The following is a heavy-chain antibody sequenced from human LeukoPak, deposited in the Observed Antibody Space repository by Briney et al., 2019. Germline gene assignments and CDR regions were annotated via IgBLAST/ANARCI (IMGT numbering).Heavy chain of an antibody. CDR1: GFIFNTNG. V-gene: IGHV3-23*01. J-gene: IGHJ4*02. CDR2: IAGGDEST. CDR3: ARGVYWSLDY. D-gene: IGHD1-1*01. Sequence: PGGSLRLSCAISGFIFNTNGMNWVRQSPRKGLEWLATIAGGDESTYYADSVKGRFAISRDNSKNTVFLHMNSLRVEDTAVYYCARGVYWSLDYWGQGTPVTVSS.